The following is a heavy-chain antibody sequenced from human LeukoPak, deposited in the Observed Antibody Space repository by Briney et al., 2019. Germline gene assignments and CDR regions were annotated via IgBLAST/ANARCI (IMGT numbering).Heavy chain of an antibody. CDR1: GFTFTNYW. J-gene: IGHJ4*02. CDR3: ARERVTTTSFDY. Sequence: GGSLRLSCAASGFTFTNYWMNWLRQAPGKGLEWVANIKQDGGAKNYVDSVKGRFTISRDNAKNSLYLQMNNLRVEDTAVYYCARERVTTTSFDYWGQGVLVTVSS. V-gene: IGHV3-7*01. CDR2: IKQDGGAK. D-gene: IGHD2/OR15-2a*01.